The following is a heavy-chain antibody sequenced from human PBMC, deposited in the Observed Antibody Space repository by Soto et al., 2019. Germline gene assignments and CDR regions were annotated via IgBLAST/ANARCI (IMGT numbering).Heavy chain of an antibody. CDR3: ARYFEWPNAFDI. J-gene: IGHJ3*02. V-gene: IGHV4-59*01. D-gene: IGHD3-9*01. CDR1: GGSFGTAE. CDR2: MYYTGNT. Sequence: PSETLSLTCTVSGGSFGTAEWSWIRQPLGKGLEWIGYMYYTGNTNYNPSLKSRVNISVDTSKNQYSLKLRSVTAADTAVYFCARYFEWPNAFDIRGQGTMVTVSS.